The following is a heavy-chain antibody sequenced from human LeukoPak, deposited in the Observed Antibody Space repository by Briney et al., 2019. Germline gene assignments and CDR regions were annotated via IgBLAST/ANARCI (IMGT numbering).Heavy chain of an antibody. Sequence: SETLSLTCTVSGGSISSSSYYWGWIRQPPGKGLEWIGSIYYSGSTYYNPSLKSRVTISVDTSKNQFSLKLSSVTAADTAVYYCASDPLWFGELAGYFDYWGQGTLVTVSS. CDR3: ASDPLWFGELAGYFDY. D-gene: IGHD3-10*01. V-gene: IGHV4-39*07. CDR2: IYYSGST. J-gene: IGHJ4*02. CDR1: GGSISSSSYY.